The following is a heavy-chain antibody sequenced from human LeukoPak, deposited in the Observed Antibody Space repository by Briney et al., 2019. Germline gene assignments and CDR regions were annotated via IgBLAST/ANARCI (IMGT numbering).Heavy chain of an antibody. D-gene: IGHD3-16*01. CDR1: GFTVSSNY. CDR2: IYSGGST. J-gene: IGHJ6*02. CDR3: ARDPEGDDYDMDV. V-gene: IGHV3-66*01. Sequence: QPGGSLRLSCAASGFTVSSNYMSWVRQAPGKGLEWVSVIYSGGSTYYADSVKGRFTISRDNSKNTLYLQMNRLRDEDTAVYYCARDPEGDDYDMDVWGQGTTVTVSS.